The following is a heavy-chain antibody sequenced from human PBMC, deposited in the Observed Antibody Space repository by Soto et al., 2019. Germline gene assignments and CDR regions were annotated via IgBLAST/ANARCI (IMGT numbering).Heavy chain of an antibody. V-gene: IGHV1-2*04. CDR2: INPNSGGT. CDR1: GYTFTGYY. J-gene: IGHJ4*02. Sequence: ASVKVSCKASGYTFTGYYMHWVRQAPGQGLEWMGWINPNSGGTNYAQKFQGWVTMTRDTSISTAYMELSRLSSDDTAVYYCAGLMITFGGVIVGLDYWGLGTLVTVSS. CDR3: AGLMITFGGVIVGLDY. D-gene: IGHD3-16*02.